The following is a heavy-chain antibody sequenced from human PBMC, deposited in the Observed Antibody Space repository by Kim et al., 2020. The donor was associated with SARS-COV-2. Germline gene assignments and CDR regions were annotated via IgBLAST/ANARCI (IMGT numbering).Heavy chain of an antibody. CDR2: ISWNSGSI. CDR3: ACSGSYYQDWYFDL. Sequence: GGSLRLSCAASGFTFGDYAMHWVRQAPGKGLEWVSGISWNSGSIGYADSVKGRFTISRDNAKNSLYLQMNSLRAEDTALYYCACSGSYYQDWYFDLWGRGTLVTVSS. CDR1: GFTFGDYA. V-gene: IGHV3-9*01. D-gene: IGHD3-10*02. J-gene: IGHJ2*01.